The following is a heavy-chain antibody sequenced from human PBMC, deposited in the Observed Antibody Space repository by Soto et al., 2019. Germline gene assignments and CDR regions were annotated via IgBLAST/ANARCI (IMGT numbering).Heavy chain of an antibody. CDR2: IWYDGSNK. CDR1: GFTFSSYG. D-gene: IGHD3-22*01. J-gene: IGHJ4*02. V-gene: IGHV3-33*01. CDR3: ARDYYDSSGYYPWYYFDY. Sequence: PGGSLRLSCAASGFTFSSYGMHWVRQAPGKGLEWVAVIWYDGSNKYYADSVKGRFTISRDNSKNTLYLQMNSLRAEDTAVYYCARDYYDSSGYYPWYYFDYWGQGTLVTVSS.